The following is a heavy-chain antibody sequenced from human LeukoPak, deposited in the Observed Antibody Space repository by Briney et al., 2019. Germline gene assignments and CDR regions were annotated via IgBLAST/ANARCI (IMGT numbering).Heavy chain of an antibody. Sequence: GVSLRLSCAASGFTFSSYTMNWVRQAPGKGLEWVASISAGTSYIYYADSVKGRFTIPRDNAKNSLYLQMSTLRAEDTAVYYCARGKPAPYNGGTSFWGQGTLVTVSS. CDR1: GFTFSSYT. J-gene: IGHJ4*02. D-gene: IGHD4-23*01. CDR3: ARGKPAPYNGGTSF. V-gene: IGHV3-21*01. CDR2: ISAGTSYI.